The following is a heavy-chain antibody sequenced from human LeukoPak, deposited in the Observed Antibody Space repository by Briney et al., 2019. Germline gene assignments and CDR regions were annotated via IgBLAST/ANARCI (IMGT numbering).Heavy chain of an antibody. CDR2: FDPEDGET. J-gene: IGHJ4*02. Sequence: GASVKVSCKVSGYTLTELSMHWVRQAPGKGLEWMGGFDPEDGETIYAQKFQGRVTMTEDTSTDTAYTELSSLRSEDTAVYYCATFRYYDILTGYSRGYYFDYWGQGTLVTVSS. CDR3: ATFRYYDILTGYSRGYYFDY. CDR1: GYTLTELS. V-gene: IGHV1-24*01. D-gene: IGHD3-9*01.